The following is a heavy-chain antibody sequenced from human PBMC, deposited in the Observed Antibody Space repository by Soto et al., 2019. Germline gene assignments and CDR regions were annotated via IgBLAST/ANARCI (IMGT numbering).Heavy chain of an antibody. J-gene: IGHJ5*02. V-gene: IGHV3-30*18. D-gene: IGHD3-3*01. Sequence: QAQMVESGGGVVQPGRSLGLSCAASGFTLSSYGMHCVRQAPGKGLEWMAVISYDGSSKYYADTVKGRFTISRYNSKNTLYLQMNSLRAEDTAVYYCAKARYYDFWSGLTFDPCSQGTLVTVSS. CDR1: GFTLSSYG. CDR3: AKARYYDFWSGLTFDP. CDR2: ISYDGSSK.